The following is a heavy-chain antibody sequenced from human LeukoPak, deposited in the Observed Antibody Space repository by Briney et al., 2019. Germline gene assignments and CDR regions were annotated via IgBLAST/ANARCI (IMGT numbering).Heavy chain of an antibody. CDR1: GFTFSSYA. V-gene: IGHV3-23*01. J-gene: IGHJ4*02. D-gene: IGHD2-2*01. CDR2: TSGSGGST. CDR3: AKGGVYCSSTSCYPFDY. Sequence: GGSLRLPCAASGFTFSSYAMSWVRQAPGKGLEWVSATSGSGGSTYYADSVKGRFTISRDNSKNTLYLQLNSLRAEDTAVYYCAKGGVYCSSTSCYPFDYWGQGALVTVSS.